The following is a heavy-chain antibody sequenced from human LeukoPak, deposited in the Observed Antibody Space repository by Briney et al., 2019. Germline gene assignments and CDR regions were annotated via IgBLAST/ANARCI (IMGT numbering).Heavy chain of an antibody. V-gene: IGHV3-66*01. CDR3: ARGVPAAIGYFQH. CDR1: GFTVSNNY. D-gene: IGHD2-2*02. CDR2: IYSVGST. Sequence: PGGSLRLSCAASGFTVSNNYMSWVRQAPGKGLEWVSVIYSVGSTYYADSVKGRFTISRDNSKNTLYLQMNSLRAEDTAVYYCARGVPAAIGYFQHWGQGTLVTVSS. J-gene: IGHJ1*01.